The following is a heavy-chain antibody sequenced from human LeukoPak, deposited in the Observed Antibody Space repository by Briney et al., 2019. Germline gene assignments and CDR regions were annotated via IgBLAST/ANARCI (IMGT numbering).Heavy chain of an antibody. Sequence: ASVKVSCKVSGYTLTELSMHWVRQALGKGLEWMGGFDPEDGETIYAQKFQGRVTMTEDTSTDTAYMELSSLRSEDTAVYYCATDRRSGWLYDFDYWGQGTLVTVSS. D-gene: IGHD6-19*01. CDR2: FDPEDGET. J-gene: IGHJ4*02. CDR3: ATDRRSGWLYDFDY. V-gene: IGHV1-24*01. CDR1: GYTLTELS.